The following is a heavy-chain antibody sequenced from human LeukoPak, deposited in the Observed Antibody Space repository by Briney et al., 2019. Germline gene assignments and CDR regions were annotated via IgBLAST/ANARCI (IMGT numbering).Heavy chain of an antibody. CDR3: ARIPRGYDSSGYYYGAIDYFYY. CDR2: IIPIFGTA. Sequence: GSSLKVSRKASVGTFIRYAISAVRQAPRQGLEWVGGIIPIFGTANYAQKFQGRVTITADKSTSTAYMELSSLRSEDTAVYYCARIPRGYDSSGYYYGAIDYFYYWGQGTLVTVSS. J-gene: IGHJ4*02. D-gene: IGHD3-22*01. CDR1: VGTFIRYA. V-gene: IGHV1-69*06.